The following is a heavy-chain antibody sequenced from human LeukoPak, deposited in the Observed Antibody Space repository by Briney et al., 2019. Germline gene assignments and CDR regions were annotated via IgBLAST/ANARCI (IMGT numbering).Heavy chain of an antibody. CDR2: ISSSSSTI. J-gene: IGHJ6*02. CDR3: AREGIVVVPAAIRRRYYYGMDV. Sequence: GGSLRLSCAASGFTFSSYSMNWVRQAPGKGLEWVSYISSSSSTIYYADSVKGRFTISRDNAKNSLYLQMNSLRDEDTAVYYCAREGIVVVPAAIRRRYYYGMDVWGQGTTVTVSS. D-gene: IGHD2-2*02. CDR1: GFTFSSYS. V-gene: IGHV3-48*02.